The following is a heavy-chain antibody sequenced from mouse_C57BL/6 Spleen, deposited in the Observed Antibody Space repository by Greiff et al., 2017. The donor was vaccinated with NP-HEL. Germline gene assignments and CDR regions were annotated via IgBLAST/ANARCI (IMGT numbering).Heavy chain of an antibody. D-gene: IGHD1-1*01. V-gene: IGHV3-1*01. CDR3: ARAITTGYFDV. CDR2: ISYSGST. J-gene: IGHJ1*03. CDR1: GYSITSGYD. Sequence: ESGPGMVKPSQSLSLTCTVPGYSITSGYDWHWIRHFPGNKLEWMGYISYSGSTNYNPSLKSRISITHDTSKNHFFLKLNSVTTEDTATYYCARAITTGYFDVWGTGTTVTVSS.